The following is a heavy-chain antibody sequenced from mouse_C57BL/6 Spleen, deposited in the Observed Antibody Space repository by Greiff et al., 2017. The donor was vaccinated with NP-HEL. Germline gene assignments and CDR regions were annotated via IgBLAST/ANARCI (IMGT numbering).Heavy chain of an antibody. CDR2: ISYDGSN. Sequence: DVQLQESGPGLVKPSQSLSLTCSVTGYSITSGYYWNWIRQFPGNKLEWMGYISYDGSNKYNPSLKNRISITRDTSKNQFFLKLNSVTTEDTATYYCAREDDGYYEAWFAYWGQGTLVTVSA. V-gene: IGHV3-6*01. CDR3: AREDDGYYEAWFAY. CDR1: GYSITSGYY. D-gene: IGHD2-3*01. J-gene: IGHJ3*01.